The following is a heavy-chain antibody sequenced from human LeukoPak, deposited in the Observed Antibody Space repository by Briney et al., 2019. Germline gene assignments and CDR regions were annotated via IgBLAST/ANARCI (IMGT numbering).Heavy chain of an antibody. J-gene: IGHJ4*02. CDR3: AKDRYPILRGIMIAFDF. CDR2: ILYDGSYK. V-gene: IGHV3-30*18. CDR1: GYTFSDYD. Sequence: PGGTLRLSCEASGYTFSDYDMHWVRQAPGKGLEGVAVILYDGSYKSYVDSVRGRFTISRDNSNDRLYLQMNSLRADDTAIYYCAKDRYPILRGIMIAFDFWGQGTRVTVSS. D-gene: IGHD3-10*01.